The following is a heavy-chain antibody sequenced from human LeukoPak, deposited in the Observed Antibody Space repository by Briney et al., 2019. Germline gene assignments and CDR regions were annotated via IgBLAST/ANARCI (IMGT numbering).Heavy chain of an antibody. CDR2: ISGSSSYI. CDR3: VSQYGVDV. J-gene: IGHJ6*02. CDR1: GFTFSSYS. V-gene: IGHV3-21*01. Sequence: PGGSLRLSCAASGFTFSSYSMNWVRQAPGKGLEWVSFISGSSSYIYYGDSVKGRFTISRDNSKNTLYLQMSSLRAEDTAVYYCVSQYGVDVWGQGTTVTVS.